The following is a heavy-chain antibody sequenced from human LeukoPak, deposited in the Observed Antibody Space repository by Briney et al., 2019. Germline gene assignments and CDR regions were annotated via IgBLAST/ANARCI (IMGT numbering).Heavy chain of an antibody. Sequence: GGSLRLSCAASGFTFSIYWMSWVRQSPGKGLEWVANINRDGSEKYYVDSVKGRFTISRDNAKNSLYLQMNSLRAEDTAVYYCARSSGPGSVDYWGQGTLVTVSS. CDR3: ARSSGPGSVDY. CDR1: GFTFSIYW. D-gene: IGHD7-27*01. J-gene: IGHJ4*02. V-gene: IGHV3-7*04. CDR2: INRDGSEK.